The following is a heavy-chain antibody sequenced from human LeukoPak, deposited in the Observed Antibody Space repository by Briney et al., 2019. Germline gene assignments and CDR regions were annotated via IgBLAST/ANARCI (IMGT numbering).Heavy chain of an antibody. CDR2: MNPNSGNT. J-gene: IGHJ6*03. CDR1: GYTFTSYD. Sequence: GASVKVSCKASGYTFTSYDNNWVRQATGQGLEWMGWMNPNSGNTGYAQKFQGRVTMTRNTSISTAYMELSSLRSEDTAVYYCARRRYSSSFYYYYYMDVWGKGTTVTVSS. V-gene: IGHV1-8*01. D-gene: IGHD6-6*01. CDR3: ARRRYSSSFYYYYYMDV.